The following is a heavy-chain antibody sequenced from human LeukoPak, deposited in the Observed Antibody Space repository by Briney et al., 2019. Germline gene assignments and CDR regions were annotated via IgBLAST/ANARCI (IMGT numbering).Heavy chain of an antibody. Sequence: SETLSLTCTVSGGSISSGDYYWTWLRQPAGKGLEWIGRIHTSGSTNYKPSLQSRVTIAIDTSKNQFSLKLSPVTAADTAVYYCARVWNRGWLDPWGQGTLVTVSS. V-gene: IGHV4-61*02. CDR3: ARVWNRGWLDP. CDR1: GGSISSGDYY. J-gene: IGHJ5*02. D-gene: IGHD7-27*01. CDR2: IHTSGST.